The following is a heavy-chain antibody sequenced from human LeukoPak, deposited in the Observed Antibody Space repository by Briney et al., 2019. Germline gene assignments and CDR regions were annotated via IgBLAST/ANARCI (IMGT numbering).Heavy chain of an antibody. Sequence: PSETLSLTCTVSGGSISSYYWSWIRQPPGKGLEWIGYIYYSGSTNYNPSLKSRVTISVDTSKNQFSLKLSSVTAADTAVYYCARTGLSWDYYFDYWGQGTLVTVSS. J-gene: IGHJ4*02. CDR1: GGSISSYY. CDR3: ARTGLSWDYYFDY. V-gene: IGHV4-59*01. D-gene: IGHD6-13*01. CDR2: IYYSGST.